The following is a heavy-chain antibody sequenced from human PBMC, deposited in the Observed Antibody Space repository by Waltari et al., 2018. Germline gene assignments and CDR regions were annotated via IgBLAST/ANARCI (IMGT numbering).Heavy chain of an antibody. V-gene: IGHV3-74*01. D-gene: IGHD5-12*01. CDR3: ARAGLPSATWPYYSYGMDV. J-gene: IGHJ6*02. Sequence: EVQLVESGGGLVQPGGSLRLSCAASGFTFSNYWMHWVRQAPGKGLVWVSRMNGNGSSTTYADSVKRRFAISRDNAKNTLYLQMNSLRAEDTAVYYCARAGLPSATWPYYSYGMDVWGQGTTVTVSS. CDR2: MNGNGSST. CDR1: GFTFSNYW.